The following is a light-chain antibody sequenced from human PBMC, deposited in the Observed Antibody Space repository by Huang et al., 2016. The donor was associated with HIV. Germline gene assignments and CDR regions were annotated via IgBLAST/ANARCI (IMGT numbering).Light chain of an antibody. CDR1: QSVSSN. CDR2: GAS. V-gene: IGKV3-15*01. Sequence: EMVMTQSPATLSVSPGERVTLSCRASQSVSSNLAWYLQKPGQAPRLLIYGASTRATDTPPRFSGGGSGTVFTLTITSLQSEDFAVYYCQQYNNWPPWTFGQGTKVEIK. CDR3: QQYNNWPPWT. J-gene: IGKJ1*01.